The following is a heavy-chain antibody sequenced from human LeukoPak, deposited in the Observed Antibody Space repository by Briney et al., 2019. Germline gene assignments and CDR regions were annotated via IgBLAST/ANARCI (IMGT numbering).Heavy chain of an antibody. CDR1: EFAFSSYA. CDR2: ISRRDDYT. Sequence: PGGSLRLSCAASEFAFSSYAMSWVRQPPGEGLEWVSVISRRDDYTYYADSVKGRFTISRDNSKNTLYLQMNTLRAEDTAVYYCANDHRSGSFHDFWGQGTLVTVSS. V-gene: IGHV3-23*01. J-gene: IGHJ4*02. CDR3: ANDHRSGSFHDF. D-gene: IGHD3-10*01.